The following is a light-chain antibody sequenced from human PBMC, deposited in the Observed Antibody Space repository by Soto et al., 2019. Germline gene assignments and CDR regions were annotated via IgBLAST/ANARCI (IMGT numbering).Light chain of an antibody. V-gene: IGKV3-20*01. CDR3: QQYGSSPGT. CDR1: QSVSSSY. J-gene: IGKJ1*01. CDR2: GAS. Sequence: EIVLTQSPGTLPLSPGERATLSCRASQSVSSSYLAWYQQKPGQAPRLLIYGASSRATGIPDRFSGSGSGTDFTLTISRLEPEDFAVYYCQQYGSSPGTFGQGTKVETK.